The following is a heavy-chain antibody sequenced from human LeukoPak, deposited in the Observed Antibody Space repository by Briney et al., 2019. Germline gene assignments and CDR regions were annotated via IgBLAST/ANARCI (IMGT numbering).Heavy chain of an antibody. V-gene: IGHV1-69*13. CDR3: ARGGTHYYMDV. J-gene: IGHJ6*03. CDR1: GYTFTSYG. Sequence: SVKVSCKASGYTFTSYGISWVRQAPGQGLEWMGGIIPIFGTANYAQKFQGRVTITADESTSTAYMELSSLRSEDTAVYYCARGGTHYYMDVWGKGTTVTISS. CDR2: IIPIFGTA. D-gene: IGHD1-1*01.